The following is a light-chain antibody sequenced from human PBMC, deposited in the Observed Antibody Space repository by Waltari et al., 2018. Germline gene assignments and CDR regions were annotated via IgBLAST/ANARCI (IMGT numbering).Light chain of an antibody. V-gene: IGKV3-20*01. CDR3: QQYGSSPT. CDR1: QRFINDF. Sequence: EIVLTQSPGTLSLSPGERATLSCRASQRFINDFLAWSQQTPGQAPSLLIYGASSRATGVPYRFTGSGSGTDFTLTISRLKPEDFAIYYCQQYGSSPTFGQGTKVEIK. J-gene: IGKJ1*01. CDR2: GAS.